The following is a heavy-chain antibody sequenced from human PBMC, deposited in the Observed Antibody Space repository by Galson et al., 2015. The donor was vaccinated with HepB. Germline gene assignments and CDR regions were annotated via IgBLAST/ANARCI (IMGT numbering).Heavy chain of an antibody. V-gene: IGHV1-2*02. J-gene: IGHJ4*02. CDR1: GYTFTGYY. D-gene: IGHD3-10*01. CDR2: INPNSGGT. Sequence: SVKVSCKASGYTFTGYYMHWVRQAPGQGLEWMGWINPNSGGTNYAQKFQGRVTMTRDTSISTAYMELSRLRSDDTAVYYCAFPRGTGTWLDYWGQGTLVTVSS. CDR3: AFPRGTGTWLDY.